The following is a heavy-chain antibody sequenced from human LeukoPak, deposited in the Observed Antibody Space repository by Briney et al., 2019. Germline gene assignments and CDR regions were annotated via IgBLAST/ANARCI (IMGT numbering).Heavy chain of an antibody. V-gene: IGHV4-61*02. CDR2: IYTSGST. Sequence: SETLSLTCTVSGGSISSGSYYWSWIRQPAGKGLEWIGRIYTSGSTNYNPSLKSRVTISVDTSKNQFSLKLSSVTAADTAVYYCARGLRGYCSSTSCPLGYYYYYMDVWGKGTTVTVSS. CDR3: ARGLRGYCSSTSCPLGYYYYYMDV. CDR1: GGSISSGSYY. J-gene: IGHJ6*03. D-gene: IGHD2-2*01.